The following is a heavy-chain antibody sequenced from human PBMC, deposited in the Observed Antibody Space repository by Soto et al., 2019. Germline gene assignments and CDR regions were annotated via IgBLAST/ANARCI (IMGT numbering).Heavy chain of an antibody. D-gene: IGHD3-22*01. V-gene: IGHV1-69*01. J-gene: IGHJ3*01. CDR1: GGTFSSYA. CDR2: IIAILGKA. CDR3: ARERGGAIIVGVTGTFDV. Sequence: QVQLVQSGAEVKKPGSSVKVSCKASGGTFSSYAISWVRQAPGQGLEWMGGIIAILGKANYAEKFQGRVTITADESTSTAYMELSSLRSEDTAVYYCARERGGAIIVGVTGTFDVLGQGTLVTVSS.